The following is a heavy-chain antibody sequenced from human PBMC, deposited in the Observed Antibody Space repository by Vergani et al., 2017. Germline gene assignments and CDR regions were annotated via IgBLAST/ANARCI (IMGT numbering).Heavy chain of an antibody. D-gene: IGHD2-21*01. Sequence: EVQLLESGGNLIQPGGSLRLSCGASGFTFSSYAMNWVRLAPGKGLQWVSAISGSGGNTFYTDSVKGRFTISRDNSKDTLYLQMNSLRVEDTAIYYCAKARDPNCKGGNCYSYYYGLDRWGQGTTVTVSS. CDR2: ISGSGGNT. CDR1: GFTFSSYA. J-gene: IGHJ6*02. CDR3: AKARDPNCKGGNCYSYYYGLDR. V-gene: IGHV3-23*01.